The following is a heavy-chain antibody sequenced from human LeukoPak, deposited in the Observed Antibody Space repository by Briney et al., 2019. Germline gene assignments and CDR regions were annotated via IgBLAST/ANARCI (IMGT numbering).Heavy chain of an antibody. D-gene: IGHD3-22*01. J-gene: IGHJ3*01. Sequence: GGSLRLSCAASGFTFSDYYMSWIRQAPGKGLEWVSYISTSDTTTYYADSVQGRFTISRDNAKNSLYLQMNSLRADDTAVYYCVRDVRDSGGYDAFDVWGQGTMVTVSS. CDR2: ISTSDTTT. V-gene: IGHV3-11*04. CDR3: VRDVRDSGGYDAFDV. CDR1: GFTFSDYY.